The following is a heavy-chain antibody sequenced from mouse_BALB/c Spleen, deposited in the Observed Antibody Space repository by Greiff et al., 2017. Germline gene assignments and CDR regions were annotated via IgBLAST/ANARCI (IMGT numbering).Heavy chain of an antibody. CDR2: IYYSGTI. CDR1: GISITTGNYR. J-gene: IGHJ1*01. Sequence: EVQLQESGPGLVKPSQTVSLTCTVTGISITTGNYRWSWIRQFPGNKLEWIGYIYYSGTITYNPSLTSRTTSTRDTSKNQFFLEMNSLTAEDTATYYCARDAYRYDWYFDGWGAGTTVTVSS. CDR3: ARDAYRYDWYFDG. D-gene: IGHD2-14*01. V-gene: IGHV3-5*02.